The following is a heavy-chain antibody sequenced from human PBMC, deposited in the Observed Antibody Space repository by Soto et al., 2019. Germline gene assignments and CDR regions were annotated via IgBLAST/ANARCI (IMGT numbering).Heavy chain of an antibody. Sequence: ASVKVSCKASGYIFTDYYMHWVRQAPGQELGWMGRINPNSGGTNYAQKFQGRVTMTRDTSISTAYTELSSLRSEDTAMYYCARDPFDYDSDIVPPPSRGFDYWGQGTLVTVSS. J-gene: IGHJ4*02. V-gene: IGHV1-2*06. CDR2: INPNSGGT. CDR3: ARDPFDYDSDIVPPPSRGFDY. CDR1: GYIFTDYY. D-gene: IGHD3-22*01.